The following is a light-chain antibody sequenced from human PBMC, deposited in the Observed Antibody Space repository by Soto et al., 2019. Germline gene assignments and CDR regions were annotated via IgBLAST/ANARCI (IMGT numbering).Light chain of an antibody. CDR3: QQSYSSPQMYT. Sequence: DIQMTQSPSSLSASVGDRVTITCRASQTISSSLNWYQQKPGKAPDLLIYAASNLQSGVPSRFRGSGSVSDFTLTISSLQPEDFATYYCQQSYSSPQMYTFGQGTRLEIK. J-gene: IGKJ2*01. CDR2: AAS. CDR1: QTISSS. V-gene: IGKV1-39*01.